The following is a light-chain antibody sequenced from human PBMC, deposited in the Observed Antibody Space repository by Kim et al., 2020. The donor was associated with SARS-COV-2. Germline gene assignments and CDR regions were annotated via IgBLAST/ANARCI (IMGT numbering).Light chain of an antibody. CDR1: QSISSW. V-gene: IGKV1-5*03. Sequence: DIQMTQSPSTLSASVGDRVTISCRASQSISSWLACYQQKPGEAPNLLIYESSSLESGVPSRFSGGGSGTEFTLTISSLQPDDFATCYCQQYNRYPLTFGGGTKVDIK. J-gene: IGKJ4*01. CDR2: ESS. CDR3: QQYNRYPLT.